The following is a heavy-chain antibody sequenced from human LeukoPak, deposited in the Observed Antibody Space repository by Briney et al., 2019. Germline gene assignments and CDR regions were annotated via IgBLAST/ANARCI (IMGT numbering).Heavy chain of an antibody. CDR2: ISGSGGGT. J-gene: IGHJ5*02. D-gene: IGHD3-10*01. V-gene: IGHV3-23*01. CDR1: GFTFSSYA. Sequence: GGSLRLSCAASGFTFSSYAMSWVRQAPGKGLEWVSVISGSGGGTFYADSVKGRFTISRDNSKNTLYLQMNSLRAEDTAVYYCAKDRYYGSGSYSTRGDWFDPWGQGTLVTVSS. CDR3: AKDRYYGSGSYSTRGDWFDP.